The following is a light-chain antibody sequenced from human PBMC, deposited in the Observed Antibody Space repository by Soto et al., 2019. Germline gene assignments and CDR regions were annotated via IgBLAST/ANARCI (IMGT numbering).Light chain of an antibody. CDR3: QQLNSYPFT. Sequence: DIQLTQSPSLLSASVGDRVTITCRASQGISSYLAWYQQKPGKAPKLLIYATSTLHSEVPSRFGGRGSGTEFTLTISGLQPDDFATYYCQQLNSYPFTFGQGTKLQIK. V-gene: IGKV1-9*01. CDR2: ATS. J-gene: IGKJ2*01. CDR1: QGISSY.